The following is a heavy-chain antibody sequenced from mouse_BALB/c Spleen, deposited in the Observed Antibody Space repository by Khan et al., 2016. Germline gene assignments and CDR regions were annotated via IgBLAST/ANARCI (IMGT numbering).Heavy chain of an antibody. CDR2: ISDGGAYT. CDR1: GFTFSDYY. V-gene: IGHV5-4*02. D-gene: IGHD1-1*02. CDR3: ARTYGNYGYFDV. J-gene: IGHJ1*01. Sequence: EVELVESGGGLVKPGGSRKLSCAASGFTFSDYYMYWVRQTPEKRLEWVATISDGGAYTYYPDSVKGRFTISRDNAKNNLYLQMSSLKSEDTAMYYCARTYGNYGYFDVWGAGTTVTVSS.